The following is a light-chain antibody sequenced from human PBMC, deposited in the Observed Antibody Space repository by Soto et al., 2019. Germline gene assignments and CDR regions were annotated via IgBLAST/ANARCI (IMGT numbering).Light chain of an antibody. CDR3: QQCNTFWT. Sequence: DIQMTQSPSTLSASVGDRVTITCRASQTISSWLAWYQQKPGKAPKLLIYDVSSLESGVPSRFSGSGSGTEFPLTISSLQPDDSATYYRQQCNTFWTFGQGTKVEIK. CDR1: QTISSW. J-gene: IGKJ1*01. V-gene: IGKV1-5*01. CDR2: DVS.